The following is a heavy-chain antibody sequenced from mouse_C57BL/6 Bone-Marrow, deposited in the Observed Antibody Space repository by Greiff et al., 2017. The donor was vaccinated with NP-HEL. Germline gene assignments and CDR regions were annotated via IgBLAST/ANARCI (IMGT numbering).Heavy chain of an antibody. Sequence: EVKLQESGPGLVKPSQSLSLTCSVTGYSITSGYYWNWIRQFPGNKLEWMGYISYDGSNNYNPYLKNRISITRDTSKNQFFLKLNSVTTEDTATYYCARDPFITTVVARGDYWGQGTSVTVSS. J-gene: IGHJ4*01. D-gene: IGHD1-1*01. CDR2: ISYDGSN. CDR3: ARDPFITTVVARGDY. V-gene: IGHV3-6*01. CDR1: GYSITSGYY.